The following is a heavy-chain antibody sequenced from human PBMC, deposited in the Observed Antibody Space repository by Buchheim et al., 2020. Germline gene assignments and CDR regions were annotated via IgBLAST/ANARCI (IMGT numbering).Heavy chain of an antibody. Sequence: EVQLLESGGALVQPGGSLRLSCAASGFSFSSYWMHWVRQAPGRGLVWVSRITSDGSGTGYADSVTGRFTISRDNAKNTLYLQMNSLSPEDTAVYFCARGIAATANPNWFDPWGQGTL. CDR1: GFSFSSYW. V-gene: IGHV3-74*02. J-gene: IGHJ5*02. CDR3: ARGIAATANPNWFDP. CDR2: ITSDGSGT. D-gene: IGHD6-25*01.